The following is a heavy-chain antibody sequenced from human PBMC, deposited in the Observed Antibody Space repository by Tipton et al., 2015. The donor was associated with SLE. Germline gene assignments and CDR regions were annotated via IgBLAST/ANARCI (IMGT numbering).Heavy chain of an antibody. CDR3: ARDRSSSDY. D-gene: IGHD6-6*01. CDR2: IYYSGST. J-gene: IGHJ4*02. V-gene: IGHV4-39*07. Sequence: TLSLTCTVSGGSISSSSYYWGWIRQPPGKGLEWIGSIYYSGSTYYNPSLKSRVTISVDTSKNQFSLKLSSVTAADTAVYYCARDRSSSDYWGQGTLVTVSS. CDR1: GGSISSSSYY.